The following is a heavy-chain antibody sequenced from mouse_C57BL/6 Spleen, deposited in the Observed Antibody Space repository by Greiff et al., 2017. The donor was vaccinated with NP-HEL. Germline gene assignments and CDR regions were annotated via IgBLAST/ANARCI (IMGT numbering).Heavy chain of an antibody. V-gene: IGHV1-82*01. J-gene: IGHJ2*01. CDR2: IYPGDGDT. CDR3: ARSRSYFDY. Sequence: VKLMESGPELVKPGASVKISCKASGYAFSSSWMNWVKQRPGKGLEWIGRIYPGDGDTNYNGKFKGKATLTADKSSSTAYMQLSSLTSEDSAVYFCARSRSYFDYWGQGTTLTVSS. CDR1: GYAFSSSW.